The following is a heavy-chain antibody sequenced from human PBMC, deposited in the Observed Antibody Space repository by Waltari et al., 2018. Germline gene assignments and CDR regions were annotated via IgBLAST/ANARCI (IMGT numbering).Heavy chain of an antibody. D-gene: IGHD6-13*01. CDR2: IYYSGST. J-gene: IGHJ5*02. Sequence: VQLLESGGGFVQRGGSLRLSCAASGFTFSTYAMCWERQAPGKGLEWIGIIYYSGSTYYNPSLKSRVTISVDTSKNQFSLKLSSVTAADTAVYYCARLIAAAGSLIEWFDPWGQGTLVTVSS. CDR3: ARLIAAAGSLIEWFDP. CDR1: GFTFSTYA. V-gene: IGHV4-39*01.